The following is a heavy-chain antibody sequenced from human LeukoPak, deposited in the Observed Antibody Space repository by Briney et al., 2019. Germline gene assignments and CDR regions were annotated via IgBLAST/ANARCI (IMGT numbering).Heavy chain of an antibody. J-gene: IGHJ5*02. CDR3: ARRSGYCSGGSCYSWFDP. CDR2: IYYSGST. CDR1: GGSISSYY. Sequence: PSETLSLTCTVSGGSISSYYWSWVRQPPGKGLEWIGYIYYSGSTYYNPSLKSRVTISVDTSKNQFSLKLRSVTAADTAVYYCARRSGYCSGGSCYSWFDPWGQGTLVTVSS. D-gene: IGHD2-15*01. V-gene: IGHV4-59*08.